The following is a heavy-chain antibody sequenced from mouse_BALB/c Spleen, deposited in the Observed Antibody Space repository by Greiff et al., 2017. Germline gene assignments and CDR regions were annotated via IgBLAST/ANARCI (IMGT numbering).Heavy chain of an antibody. V-gene: IGHV1-69*02. J-gene: IGHJ1*01. CDR1: GYTFTSYW. CDR3: ARYYDYDWYFDV. D-gene: IGHD2-4*01. CDR2: IDPSDSYT. Sequence: QVQLQQPGAELVKPGASVKLSCKASGYTFTSYWMHWVKQRPGQGLEWIGEIDPSDSYTNYNQKFKGKAPLTVDKSSSTAYMQLSSLTSEDSAVYYCARYYDYDWYFDVWGAGTTVTVSS.